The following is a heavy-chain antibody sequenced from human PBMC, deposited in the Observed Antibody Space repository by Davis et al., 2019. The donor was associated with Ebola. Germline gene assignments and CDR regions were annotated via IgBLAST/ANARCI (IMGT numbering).Heavy chain of an antibody. CDR2: IWYDGSTK. J-gene: IGHJ4*02. D-gene: IGHD3-22*01. V-gene: IGHV3-33*01. CDR1: GFTFSSYG. Sequence: PGGSLRLSCAASGFTFSSYGMHWVRQAPGKGLEWVAVIWYDGSTKYYADSVKGRFTISRDNSKNTLYLQMNSLRAEDTAVYYCARDPTYYYDSSGSFIDYWGQGTLVTVSS. CDR3: ARDPTYYYDSSGSFIDY.